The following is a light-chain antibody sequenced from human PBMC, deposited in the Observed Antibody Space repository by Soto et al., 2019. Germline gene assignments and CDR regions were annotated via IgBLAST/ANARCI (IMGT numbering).Light chain of an antibody. CDR1: SGHSSYI. V-gene: IGLV4-60*02. Sequence: QPVLTQSSSASASLGSSVKLTCTLNSGHSSYIIAWHQQQPGKAPRYLMKLEGSGSYNKGSGVPGRFSGSSSGADRYLTISNLHFEDEADYYCETWDSNTRVFGGGTKLT. CDR3: ETWDSNTRV. J-gene: IGLJ3*02. CDR2: LEGSGSY.